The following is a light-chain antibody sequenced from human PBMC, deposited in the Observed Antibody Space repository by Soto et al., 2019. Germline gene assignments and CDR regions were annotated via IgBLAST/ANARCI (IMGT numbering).Light chain of an antibody. J-gene: IGKJ1*01. CDR2: ATS. V-gene: IGKV1-17*01. CDR1: QGIGND. CDR3: LQHNSYPRT. Sequence: DIQMTQSPSSLSASVGERVTITCRASQGIGNDLAWYQQKPGKAPKRLMYATSTLQSGVPSRFSGSGSGTEFTLTISSLQPEDFATYYCLQHNSYPRTFGQGTKVEIK.